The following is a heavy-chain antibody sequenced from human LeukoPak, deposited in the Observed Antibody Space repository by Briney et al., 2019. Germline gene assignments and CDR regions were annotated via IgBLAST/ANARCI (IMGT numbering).Heavy chain of an antibody. CDR3: ARPRSSWPYGMDV. J-gene: IGHJ6*02. D-gene: IGHD6-13*01. V-gene: IGHV3-74*01. CDR2: INSDGSST. CDR1: GFTFSSYW. Sequence: PGGSLRLACAASGFTFSSYWMHWVRQVPGKGLVWVSRINSDGSSTSYADSVKGRFTISRDNAKNTLYLQMNSLRAEDTAVYYCARPRSSWPYGMDVWGQSTTVTVSS.